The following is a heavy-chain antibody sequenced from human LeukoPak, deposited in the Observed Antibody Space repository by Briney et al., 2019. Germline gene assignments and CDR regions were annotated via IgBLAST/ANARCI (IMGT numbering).Heavy chain of an antibody. V-gene: IGHV4-31*11. J-gene: IGHJ4*02. CDR2: IYYSGST. Sequence: SETLSLTCAVSGGSISSGGYYWSWIRQHPGKGLEWIGYIYYSGSTYYNPSLKSRVTISVDTSKNQFSLKLSPVTAADTAVYYCARERSRYCSGGSCYSTDHDYWGQGTLVTVSS. CDR3: ARERSRYCSGGSCYSTDHDY. D-gene: IGHD2-15*01. CDR1: GGSISSGGYY.